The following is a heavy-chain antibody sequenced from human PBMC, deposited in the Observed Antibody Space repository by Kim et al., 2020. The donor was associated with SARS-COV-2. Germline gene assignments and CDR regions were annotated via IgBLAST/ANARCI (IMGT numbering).Heavy chain of an antibody. CDR3: AKEKRQQLVRGDAFDI. D-gene: IGHD6-13*01. V-gene: IGHV3-23*01. Sequence: VKDRLTISRDDSKNTLYLQRNSLRAEDTAVYYCAKEKRQQLVRGDAFDIWGQGTMVTVSS. J-gene: IGHJ3*02.